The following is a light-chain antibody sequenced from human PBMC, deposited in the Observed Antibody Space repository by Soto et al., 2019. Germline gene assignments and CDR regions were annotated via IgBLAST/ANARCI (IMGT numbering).Light chain of an antibody. CDR1: QSVSTY. CDR2: GAS. Sequence: EIVLTQSPGTLSLSPGERAALSCRASQSVSTYLAWYQQKPGQAPRLLIYGASSMATGIPDRFSGSGSGTDFTLTITRLEPEDFAVYYCQQYGSSLRTFGQGTKVEIK. J-gene: IGKJ1*01. CDR3: QQYGSSLRT. V-gene: IGKV3-20*01.